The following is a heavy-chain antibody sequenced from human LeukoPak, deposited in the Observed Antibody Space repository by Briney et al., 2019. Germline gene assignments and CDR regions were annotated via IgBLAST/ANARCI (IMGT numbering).Heavy chain of an antibody. J-gene: IGHJ3*02. CDR2: IYYSGST. CDR1: GGSISTSSSY. Sequence: SETLSLTCTVFGGSISTSSSYWGWIRQPPGKGLEWIGSIYYSGSTYYNPSLKSRVTISVDTSKNQFSLKLSSVSAADTAVYYCARGLGYGSGSYYLGFDMWGQGTMVTVSS. V-gene: IGHV4-39*01. CDR3: ARGLGYGSGSYYLGFDM. D-gene: IGHD3-10*01.